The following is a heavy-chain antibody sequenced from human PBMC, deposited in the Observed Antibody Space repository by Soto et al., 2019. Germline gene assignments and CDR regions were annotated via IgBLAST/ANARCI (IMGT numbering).Heavy chain of an antibody. CDR3: ATMGTPATGLYFFDY. D-gene: IGHD2-15*01. Sequence: PSEPLSVTCTVSGGSIISGNYYWSWIRQPPGKGLEWIGFISYSGSTYYSTSLKSRVTISVDTSKSQFSLNLSFVTAADTAVYYCATMGTPATGLYFFDYWGQGSLVTVSS. CDR2: ISYSGST. CDR1: GGSIISGNYY. J-gene: IGHJ4*02. V-gene: IGHV4-30-4*01.